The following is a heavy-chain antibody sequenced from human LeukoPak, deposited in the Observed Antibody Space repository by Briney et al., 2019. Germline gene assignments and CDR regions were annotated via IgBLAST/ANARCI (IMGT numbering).Heavy chain of an antibody. CDR1: GFILNLSD. J-gene: IGHJ3*02. V-gene: IGHV3-48*03. CDR2: ISSSGSLI. CDR3: AIGSFRDAFDI. Sequence: GGSLRLSCIASGFILNLSDMRCVRQAPGKGLECVSFISSSGSLIYYVDSVKGRFTISRDNAEDSLYLQINTLSDDDTAVYYCAIGSFRDAFDIWGQGTMVTVSS.